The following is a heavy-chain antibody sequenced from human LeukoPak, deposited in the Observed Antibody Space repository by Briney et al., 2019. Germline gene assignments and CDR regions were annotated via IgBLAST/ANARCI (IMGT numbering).Heavy chain of an antibody. Sequence: GASVKVSCKASGYTFTGYYMHWVRQAPGQGLEWMGWINPNSGGTNYAQKFQGRVTMTRDTSISTAYMELSRLRSDDTAVYYCARYYCSSTSCYRGGPWFDPWGQGTLVTVSS. J-gene: IGHJ5*02. CDR1: GYTFTGYY. V-gene: IGHV1-2*02. D-gene: IGHD2-2*01. CDR3: ARYYCSSTSCYRGGPWFDP. CDR2: INPNSGGT.